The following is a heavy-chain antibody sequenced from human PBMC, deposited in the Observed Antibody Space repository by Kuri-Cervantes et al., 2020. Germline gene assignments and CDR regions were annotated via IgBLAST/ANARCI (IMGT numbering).Heavy chain of an antibody. CDR3: ARGYSSCWFILPDY. CDR1: GYTFTSYD. J-gene: IGHJ4*02. D-gene: IGHD6-19*01. Sequence: SVKVSCKASGYTFTSYDISWVRQAPGQGLEWMGGIIPIFGKANHAQKFQGRVTITTDESTSTDYMELSSLRSEDTAVYYWARGYSSCWFILPDYWGQGTLVTVSS. V-gene: IGHV1-69*05. CDR2: IIPIFGKA.